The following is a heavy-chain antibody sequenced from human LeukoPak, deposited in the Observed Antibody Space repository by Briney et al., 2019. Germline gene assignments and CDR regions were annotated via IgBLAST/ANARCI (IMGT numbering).Heavy chain of an antibody. V-gene: IGHV3-23*01. D-gene: IGHD4-17*01. CDR2: ISGSGGST. J-gene: IGHJ5*02. CDR1: GFTFSSYA. CDR3: AKIGGPSDYGDGDNWFDP. Sequence: GGSLRLSCAASGFTFSSYAMSWVRQAPGKGLEWVSAISGSGGSTYYADSVKGRFTSSRDNSKNTLYLQMNSLRAEDRAVYYCAKIGGPSDYGDGDNWFDPWGQGTLVTVSS.